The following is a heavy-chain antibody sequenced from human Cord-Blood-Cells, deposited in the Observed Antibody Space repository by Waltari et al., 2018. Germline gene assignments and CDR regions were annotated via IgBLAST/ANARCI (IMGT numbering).Heavy chain of an antibody. CDR2: INQSGST. CDR3: ARGELIAAAYYFDY. V-gene: IGHV4-34*01. D-gene: IGHD6-13*01. CDR1: GGSFSGYS. Sequence: QVQLQQWGAGLLKPSEPLSLPCAVYGGSFSGYSCSWIRPPPGKGLEWIGEINQSGSTNYNPSLKGQVTISVDTSKNQFSLKLSSVTAADTAVYYCARGELIAAAYYFDYWRQGTLVTVSS. J-gene: IGHJ4*02.